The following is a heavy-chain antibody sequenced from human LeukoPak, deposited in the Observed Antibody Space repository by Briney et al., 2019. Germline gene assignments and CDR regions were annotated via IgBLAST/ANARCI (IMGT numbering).Heavy chain of an antibody. Sequence: TGGSLRLSCAASGFTFSSYGMHWVRQAPGKGLEWVAFIRYDGSNKYYADSVKGRFTISRDNSKNTLYLQMNSLRAEDTAVYYCARGVRIAVAGNIDYWGQGTLVTVSS. CDR1: GFTFSSYG. CDR3: ARGVRIAVAGNIDY. D-gene: IGHD6-19*01. V-gene: IGHV3-30*02. CDR2: IRYDGSNK. J-gene: IGHJ4*02.